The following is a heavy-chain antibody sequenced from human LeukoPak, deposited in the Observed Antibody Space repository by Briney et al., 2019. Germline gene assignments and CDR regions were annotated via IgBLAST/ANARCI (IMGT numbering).Heavy chain of an antibody. CDR3: ARGLPGDDRVTYYYYGMDV. D-gene: IGHD3-9*01. Sequence: GGSLRLSCAASGFTFSSYWMSWVRQAPGKGLEWVANIKQDGSEKYYVDSVKGRFTISRDNAKSSLYLQMNSLRAEDTAVYYCARGLPGDDRVTYYYYGMDVWGQGTTVTVSS. V-gene: IGHV3-7*01. CDR1: GFTFSSYW. J-gene: IGHJ6*02. CDR2: IKQDGSEK.